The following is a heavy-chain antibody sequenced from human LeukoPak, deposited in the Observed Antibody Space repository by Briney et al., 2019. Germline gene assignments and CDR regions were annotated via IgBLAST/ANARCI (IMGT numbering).Heavy chain of an antibody. CDR2: ISSSSSTI. D-gene: IGHD3-22*01. J-gene: IGHJ4*02. Sequence: GGSLRLSCAASGFTFSSYSMNWVRQAPGKGLEWVSYISSSSSTIYYADSVKGRFTISRDNAKNSLYLQMNSLRAEDTAVYYCALDYYDSRLGDYWGQGTLVTRGQGTLVTVSS. CDR3: ALDYYDSRLGDYWGQGTLVT. CDR1: GFTFSSYS. V-gene: IGHV3-48*01.